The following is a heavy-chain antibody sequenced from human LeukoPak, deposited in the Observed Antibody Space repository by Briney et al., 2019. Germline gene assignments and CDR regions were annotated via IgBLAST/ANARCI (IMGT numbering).Heavy chain of an antibody. CDR3: ARGITMVRGVPTVFDY. CDR1: GGSFSGYY. CDR2: INHSGST. D-gene: IGHD3-10*01. Sequence: SETLSLTCAVSGGSFSGYYWSWIRQPPGKGLEWIGEINHSGSTNYNPSLKSRVTISVDTSKNQFSLKLSSVTAADTAVYYCARGITMVRGVPTVFDYWGQGTLVTVSS. J-gene: IGHJ4*02. V-gene: IGHV4-34*01.